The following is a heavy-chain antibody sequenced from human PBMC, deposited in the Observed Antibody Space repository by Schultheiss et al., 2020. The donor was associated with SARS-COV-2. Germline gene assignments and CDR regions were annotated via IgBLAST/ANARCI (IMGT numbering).Heavy chain of an antibody. D-gene: IGHD6-6*01. CDR1: GGSISSSSYY. CDR2: INHSGST. V-gene: IGHV4-39*07. CDR3: ASWGSSSGY. J-gene: IGHJ4*02. Sequence: SETLSLTCTVSGGSISSSSYYWSWIRQPPGKGLEWIGEINHSGSTNYNPSLKSRVTISVDKSKNQFSLKLSSVTAADTAVYYCASWGSSSGYWGQGTLVTVSS.